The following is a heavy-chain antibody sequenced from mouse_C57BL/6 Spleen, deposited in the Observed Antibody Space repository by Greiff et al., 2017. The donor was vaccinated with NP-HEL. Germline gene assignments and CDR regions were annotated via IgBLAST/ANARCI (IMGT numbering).Heavy chain of an antibody. Sequence: QVQLQQSGPELVKPGASVKISCKASGYAFSSSWMNWVKQRPGKGLEWIGRIYPGDGDTNYNGKFKGKATLTADKSSSTAYMQLSSLTSEDSAVYFRARDGATGTLDYWGQGTTLTVSS. D-gene: IGHD4-1*02. J-gene: IGHJ2*01. V-gene: IGHV1-82*01. CDR2: IYPGDGDT. CDR3: ARDGATGTLDY. CDR1: GYAFSSSW.